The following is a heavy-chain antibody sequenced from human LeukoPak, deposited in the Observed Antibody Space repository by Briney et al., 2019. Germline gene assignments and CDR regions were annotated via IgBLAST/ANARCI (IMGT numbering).Heavy chain of an antibody. D-gene: IGHD1-26*01. CDR3: ARRTSNPVGAIDY. Sequence: SETLSLTCTVSGGSISNSNYYWGWIRQPPGKGLEWIGSFSYSGSTYYNPSLKSRVTISVDTPKNQFSLKLTSVTAADTAVYYCARRTSNPVGAIDYWGQGTLVTVSS. CDR2: FSYSGST. CDR1: GGSISNSNYY. V-gene: IGHV4-39*01. J-gene: IGHJ4*02.